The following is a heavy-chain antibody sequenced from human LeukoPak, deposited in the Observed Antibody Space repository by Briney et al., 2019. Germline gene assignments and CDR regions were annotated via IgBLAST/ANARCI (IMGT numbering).Heavy chain of an antibody. D-gene: IGHD4-17*01. CDR1: GGSISSYY. V-gene: IGHV4-4*07. CDR3: ARDRGGYGDLYYFDY. Sequence: SETLSLTCTVSGGSISSYYWSWIRQPAGKGLEWIGRIYTSGSTNYNPSLKSRVTMSVDTSKNQFSLKLSSVTAADTAVYYCARDRGGYGDLYYFDYWSQGTLVTVSS. CDR2: IYTSGST. J-gene: IGHJ4*02.